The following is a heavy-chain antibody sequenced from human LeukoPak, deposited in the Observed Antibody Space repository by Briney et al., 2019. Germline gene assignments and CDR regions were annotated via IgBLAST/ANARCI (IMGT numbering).Heavy chain of an antibody. V-gene: IGHV5-51*01. Sequence: GESLKISCKGSGYSFTSYWIGWVRQMPGKGLEWMGIIYPGDSDTRYSSSFQGQVTISADKSISTAYLQWSSLKASDTAMHYCARQVYDILTGYQDYFDYWGQGTLVTVSS. CDR2: IYPGDSDT. CDR3: ARQVYDILTGYQDYFDY. CDR1: GYSFTSYW. D-gene: IGHD3-9*01. J-gene: IGHJ4*02.